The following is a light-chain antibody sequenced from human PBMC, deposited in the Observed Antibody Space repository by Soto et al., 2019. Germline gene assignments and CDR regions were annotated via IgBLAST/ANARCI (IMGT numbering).Light chain of an antibody. Sequence: DIPMTQSPSTLSGSVGDRVTITCRSSQTISSWLAWYQQKPGKAPKLLIYKGSTLKSGVPSSFSGSGSGTEFPLTISSLQPDEFATYYCQHYNSYSEAFGQGTKVEL. CDR1: QTISSW. CDR2: KGS. J-gene: IGKJ1*01. V-gene: IGKV1-5*03. CDR3: QHYNSYSEA.